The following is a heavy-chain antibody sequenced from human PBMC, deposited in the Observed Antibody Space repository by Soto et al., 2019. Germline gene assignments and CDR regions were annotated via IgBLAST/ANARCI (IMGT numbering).Heavy chain of an antibody. J-gene: IGHJ6*02. CDR1: GFTFSSYS. CDR2: ISSSSSYI. Sequence: PGGSLRLSCAASGFTFSSYSMNWVRQAPGKGLEWVSSISSSSSYIYYADSVKGRFTISRDNAKNSLYLQMNSLRAEDTAVYYCARTLDSSSWIGAHYYYAMDVWGQGTTVTVSS. CDR3: ARTLDSSSWIGAHYYYAMDV. D-gene: IGHD6-13*01. V-gene: IGHV3-21*01.